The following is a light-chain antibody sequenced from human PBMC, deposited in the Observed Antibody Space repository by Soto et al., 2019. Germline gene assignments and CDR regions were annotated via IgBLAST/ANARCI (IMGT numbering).Light chain of an antibody. CDR1: SSNIGAGYD. CDR3: QSYDSCFSGGL. V-gene: IGLV1-40*01. J-gene: IGLJ2*01. Sequence: QSVLTQPPSVSGAPGQRVTISCTGSSSNIGAGYDVHWYQQLPGTAPKLLIYGNNNRPSGIPDRFSGSKSVTSASLAITGLQVEDEADYYCQSYDSCFSGGLFGGGTKLTVL. CDR2: GNN.